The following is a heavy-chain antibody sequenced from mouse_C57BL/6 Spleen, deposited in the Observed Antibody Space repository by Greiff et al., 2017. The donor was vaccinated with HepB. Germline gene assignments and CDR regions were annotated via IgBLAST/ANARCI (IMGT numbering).Heavy chain of an antibody. CDR2: IHPNSGSN. J-gene: IGHJ4*01. V-gene: IGHV1-64*01. D-gene: IGHD2-4*01. CDR3: ARSTMITTSPFDYAMDY. Sequence: QVQLQQPGAELVKPGASVKLSCKASGYTFTSYWMHWVKQRPGQGLEWIGMIHPNSGSNNYNEKFKSKATLTVDKSSSTAYMQLSSLTSEDSAVYYCARSTMITTSPFDYAMDYWGQGTSVTVSS. CDR1: GYTFTSYW.